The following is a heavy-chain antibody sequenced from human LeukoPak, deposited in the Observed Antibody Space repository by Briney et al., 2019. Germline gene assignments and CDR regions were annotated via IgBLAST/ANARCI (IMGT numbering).Heavy chain of an antibody. CDR1: GFTFRSSS. CDR2: ISSSGSYK. V-gene: IGHV3-21*01. Sequence: GGSLRLSCTTSGFTFRSSSFNWVRQVPGKGLEWVASISSSGSYKYYADSVEGRFTISRDNAKDSLFLQMDSLRVKDTAVYFCARELGNGDTYANVPLGHWGQGTLVTVSS. J-gene: IGHJ4*02. CDR3: ARELGNGDTYANVPLGH. D-gene: IGHD5-18*01.